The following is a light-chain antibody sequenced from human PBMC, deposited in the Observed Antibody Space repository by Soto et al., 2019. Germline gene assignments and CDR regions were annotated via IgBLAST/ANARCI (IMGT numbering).Light chain of an antibody. Sequence: EIPLTQSQATLSLSPGERATLSCRASQSLSSYLGWYQQKPGQAPTLLIYDASNRATAIPARFSGSGSGTDFTLTISSLEPEDFAVYYCQQHSNFPRTFGQGTKVDIK. J-gene: IGKJ1*01. CDR1: QSLSSY. CDR2: DAS. V-gene: IGKV3-11*01. CDR3: QQHSNFPRT.